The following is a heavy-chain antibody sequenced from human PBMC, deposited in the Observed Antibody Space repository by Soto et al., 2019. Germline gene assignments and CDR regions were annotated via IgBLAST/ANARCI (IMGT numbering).Heavy chain of an antibody. CDR2: ISYDGSNK. J-gene: IGHJ3*02. Sequence: GGSLRLSCAASGFTFSSYGMHWVRQAPGKGLEWVAVISYDGSNKYYADSVKGRFTISRDNSKNTLYLQMNSLRAEDTAVYYCAKELRYFDWLLPHGAFDIWGQGTMVTVSS. D-gene: IGHD3-9*01. V-gene: IGHV3-30*18. CDR1: GFTFSSYG. CDR3: AKELRYFDWLLPHGAFDI.